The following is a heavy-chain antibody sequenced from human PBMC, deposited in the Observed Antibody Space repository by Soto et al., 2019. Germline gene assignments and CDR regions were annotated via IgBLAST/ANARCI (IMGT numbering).Heavy chain of an antibody. V-gene: IGHV1-46*01. CDR2: INPSGGST. CDR3: AREKDPSSSWDGWKFRAGDGMDV. Sequence: ASVKVSCKASGYTFTSYYMHWVRQAPGQGLEWMGIINPSGGSTSYAQKFQGRVTMTRDTSTSTVYMELSSLRSEDTAVYYCAREKDPSSSWDGWKFRAGDGMDVWGQGTTVTVSS. CDR1: GYTFTSYY. D-gene: IGHD6-13*01. J-gene: IGHJ6*02.